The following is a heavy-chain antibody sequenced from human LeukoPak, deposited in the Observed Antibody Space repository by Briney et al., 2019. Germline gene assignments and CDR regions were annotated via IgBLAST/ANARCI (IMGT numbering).Heavy chain of an antibody. J-gene: IGHJ4*02. CDR3: AKDVRIVVVSAAGGFDS. D-gene: IGHD2-2*01. V-gene: IGHV3-23*01. CDR2: ISGSGINT. Sequence: GGSLRLSCAASGFTFSGSAMHWVRQAPGKGLEWVAAISGSGINTYYADPVKGRFAISRDNSNNTLHLQMNSLRAEDTAVYYCAKDVRIVVVSAAGGFDSWGQGTLVTVSS. CDR1: GFTFSGSA.